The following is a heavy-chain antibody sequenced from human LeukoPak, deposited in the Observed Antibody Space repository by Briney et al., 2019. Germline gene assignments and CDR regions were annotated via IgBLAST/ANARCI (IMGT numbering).Heavy chain of an antibody. CDR2: IYYSGST. Sequence: SETLSLTCTVSGGSISSYHWSWIRQPPGKGLEWIGYIYYSGSTNYNPSLKSRVTISVDTSKNQFSLKLSSVTAADTAVYYCARDYSGYDHNWFDPWDQGTLVTVSS. J-gene: IGHJ5*02. D-gene: IGHD5-12*01. CDR3: ARDYSGYDHNWFDP. CDR1: GGSISSYH. V-gene: IGHV4-59*01.